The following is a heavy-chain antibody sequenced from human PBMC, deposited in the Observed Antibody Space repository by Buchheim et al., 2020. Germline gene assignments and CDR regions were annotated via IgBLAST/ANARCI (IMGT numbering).Heavy chain of an antibody. Sequence: QVQLVQSGAEVKKPGASVKVSCKASGYTFTGYYMHWVRQAPGQGLDWMGWINPNNGATNYAPKFQGRVTWTRDTAISTAYMELKKLISGDTAVYYCARVGYYGSGSYLLHWGQGT. V-gene: IGHV1-2*02. CDR1: GYTFTGYY. CDR3: ARVGYYGSGSYLLH. J-gene: IGHJ4*02. D-gene: IGHD3-10*01. CDR2: INPNNGAT.